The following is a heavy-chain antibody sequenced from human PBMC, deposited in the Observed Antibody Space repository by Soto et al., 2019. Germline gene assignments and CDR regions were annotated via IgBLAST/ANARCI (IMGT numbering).Heavy chain of an antibody. CDR2: IYSSGST. J-gene: IGHJ6*02. Sequence: SETLSLTCTVSGGSISSSSYYWGWIRQPPGKGLEWIGSIYSSGSTYYNPSLKSRVTISVDTSKNQFSLKLSSVTAADTAVYYCARLGYYDFWSGYYYYYGMDVWGQGTTVTVSS. V-gene: IGHV4-39*01. CDR3: ARLGYYDFWSGYYYYYGMDV. D-gene: IGHD3-3*01. CDR1: GGSISSSSYY.